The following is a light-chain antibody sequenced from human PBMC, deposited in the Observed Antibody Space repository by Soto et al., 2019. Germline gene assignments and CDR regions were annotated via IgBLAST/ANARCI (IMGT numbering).Light chain of an antibody. CDR1: QSVSSNY. CDR3: QQYGSSPTWT. CDR2: GAS. Sequence: ESVLTQSPGTLSLSPGERATLSCRASQSVSSNYLARYQQKPGQAPRLLIYGASTRATGIPDRFSGSGSGTDFTLSISRLEPEDSALYYCQQYGSSPTWTFGQGTKVEIK. J-gene: IGKJ1*01. V-gene: IGKV3-20*01.